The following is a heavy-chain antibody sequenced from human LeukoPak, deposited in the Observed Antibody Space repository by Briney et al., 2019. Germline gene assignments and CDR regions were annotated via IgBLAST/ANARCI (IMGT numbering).Heavy chain of an antibody. CDR2: MSNDGSKK. Sequence: PGRSLRLSCAASGFSFSTSPMHWVRQAPGKGLEWVALMSNDGSKKYYAESVKGRFTISRDNSKNTLYLQVNSLRVDDTAVYYCARDWASRRTFYHYYGMDVWGEGTTVIVSS. D-gene: IGHD1/OR15-1a*01. V-gene: IGHV3-30*04. J-gene: IGHJ6*04. CDR3: ARDWASRRTFYHYYGMDV. CDR1: GFSFSTSP.